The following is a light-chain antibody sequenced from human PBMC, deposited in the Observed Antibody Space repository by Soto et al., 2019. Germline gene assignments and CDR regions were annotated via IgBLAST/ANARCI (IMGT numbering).Light chain of an antibody. V-gene: IGKV3-20*01. CDR2: GAS. CDR3: QQYGSSPET. J-gene: IGKJ1*01. CDR1: QSVSSNF. Sequence: EIVLTQPPGTLSLSPGERATLSCRASQSVSSNFLAWYQQKPGQAPRLLIYGASNRATGIPDRFSGSGSGTDFTLTISRLEPEDFAMYYCQQYGSSPETFGQGTKVEIK.